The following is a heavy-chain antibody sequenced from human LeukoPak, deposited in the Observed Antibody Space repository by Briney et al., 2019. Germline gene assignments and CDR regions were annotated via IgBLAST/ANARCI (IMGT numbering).Heavy chain of an antibody. CDR1: GYSFTSYW. D-gene: IGHD3-22*01. Sequence: HGESLRISCKGSGYSFTSYWIGWVRQMPGKGLEWMGIIYPGDSDTRYSPSFQGQVTISADKSISVAYLQWSSLKASDTATYYCARRFNFDSSGIRTPNFDYWGQGTPVTVSS. V-gene: IGHV5-51*01. J-gene: IGHJ4*02. CDR3: ARRFNFDSSGIRTPNFDY. CDR2: IYPGDSDT.